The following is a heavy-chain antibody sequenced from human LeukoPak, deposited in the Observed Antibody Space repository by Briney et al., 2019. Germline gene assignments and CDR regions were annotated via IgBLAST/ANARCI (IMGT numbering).Heavy chain of an antibody. D-gene: IGHD5-18*01. V-gene: IGHV1-18*01. CDR1: GYTFTSYG. CDR2: ISAYNGNT. CDR3: ARDRTPINVDTAMVFDY. Sequence: GASVKVSCKASGYTFTSYGISWVRQAPGQGLEWMGWISAYNGNTNYAQKLQGRVTMTADTSTSTAYMELRSLRSDDTAVYYCARDRTPINVDTAMVFDYWGQGTLVTVSS. J-gene: IGHJ4*02.